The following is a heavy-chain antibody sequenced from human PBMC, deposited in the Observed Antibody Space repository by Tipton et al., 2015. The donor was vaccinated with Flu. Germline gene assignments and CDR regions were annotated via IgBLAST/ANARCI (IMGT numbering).Heavy chain of an antibody. CDR1: GFTFSSYE. CDR3: ARGIVAAAPLDS. J-gene: IGHJ4*02. Sequence: SLRLSCAASGFTFSSYEMSWVRQAPGKGLEWISYVSNSGDTIYYANSVKGRFTISRDNATTSLFLQMNSLRAEDTAVYYCARGIVAAAPLDSWGPGTLVTVSS. CDR2: VSNSGDTI. V-gene: IGHV3-48*03. D-gene: IGHD2-21*01.